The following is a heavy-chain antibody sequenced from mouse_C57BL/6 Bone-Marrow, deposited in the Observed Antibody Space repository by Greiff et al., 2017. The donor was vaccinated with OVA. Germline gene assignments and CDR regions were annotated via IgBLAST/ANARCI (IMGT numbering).Heavy chain of an antibody. CDR3: ARLGWLLRYYFDY. J-gene: IGHJ2*01. CDR2: IYPRSGNT. V-gene: IGHV1-81*01. Sequence: LVESGAELARPGASVKLSCKASGYTFTSYGISWVKQRTGQGLEWIGEIYPRSGNTYYNEKFKGKATLTADKSSSTAYMELRSLTSEDSAVYFCARLGWLLRYYFDYWGQGTTLTVSS. CDR1: GYTFTSYG. D-gene: IGHD2-3*01.